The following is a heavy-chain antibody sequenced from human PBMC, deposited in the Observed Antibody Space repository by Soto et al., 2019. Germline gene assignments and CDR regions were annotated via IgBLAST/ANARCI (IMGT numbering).Heavy chain of an antibody. CDR3: ARYFRGSGRYFFDY. V-gene: IGHV3-7*03. CDR2: INQDGGGT. Sequence: HPVGSLRLSCVASWFTFISSFMGWVRQAPGKGLEWVANINQDGGGTYYVDSVEGRFTISRDNAKDSLYLQMNSLRGEDTAVYYCARYFRGSGRYFFDYWGQGTLVTVS. D-gene: IGHD6-19*01. J-gene: IGHJ4*02. CDR1: WFTFISSF.